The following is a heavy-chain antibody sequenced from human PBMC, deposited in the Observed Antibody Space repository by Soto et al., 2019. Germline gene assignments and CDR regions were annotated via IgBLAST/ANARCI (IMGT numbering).Heavy chain of an antibody. CDR3: ARDSPAVGALRTNDY. Sequence: ASVKVSCKASGYTFTSYGISWVRQAPGQGLEWMGWISAYNGNTNYAQKLQGRVTMTTDTSTSTAYMELRSLRSDDTAVYYCARDSPAVGALRTNDYWGQGTLVTVS. CDR2: ISAYNGNT. J-gene: IGHJ4*02. D-gene: IGHD1-26*01. CDR1: GYTFTSYG. V-gene: IGHV1-18*04.